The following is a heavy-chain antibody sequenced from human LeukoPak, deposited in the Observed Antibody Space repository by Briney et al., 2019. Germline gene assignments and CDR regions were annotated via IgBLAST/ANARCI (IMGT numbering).Heavy chain of an antibody. V-gene: IGHV4-38-2*01. CDR1: GYSITSAYY. D-gene: IGHD2-2*01. Sequence: SEPLSLTCAVSGYSITSAYYWGWIRQPTGKGLEWIGSMYQSGSTYYNPSLKSRVTISVDTSKNQFSLKLSSVTAADTAVYYCARHDQGGYYYHYVDVWGKGTTVTVSS. CDR2: MYQSGST. J-gene: IGHJ6*03. CDR3: ARHDQGGYYYHYVDV.